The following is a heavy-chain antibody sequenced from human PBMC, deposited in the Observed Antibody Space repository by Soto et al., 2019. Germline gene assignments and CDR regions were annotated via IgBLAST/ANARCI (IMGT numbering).Heavy chain of an antibody. CDR1: GFTFSSYD. Sequence: GGSLRLSCAASGFTFSSYDMHWVRQATGKGLEWVSAIGTAGDTYYPGSVKGRFTISRENAKNSLYLQMNSLRAEDTAVYYCARDRPGKGYCTNGVCYSVYYGMDVWGQGTTVTVSS. CDR3: ARDRPGKGYCTNGVCYSVYYGMDV. CDR2: IGTAGDT. V-gene: IGHV3-13*01. J-gene: IGHJ6*02. D-gene: IGHD2-8*01.